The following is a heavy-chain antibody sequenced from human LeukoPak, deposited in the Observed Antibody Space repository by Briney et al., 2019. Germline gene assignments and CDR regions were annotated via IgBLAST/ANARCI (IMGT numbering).Heavy chain of an antibody. Sequence: GGSLRLSCAASGFTFSSYVMSWVRQAPGKGLEWVAVISYDGSNKYYADSVKGRFTISRDNSKNTLYLQMNSPRAEDTAVYYCAKDRDGDYEIYYGMDVWGQGTTVTVSS. CDR1: GFTFSSYV. D-gene: IGHD4-17*01. CDR3: AKDRDGDYEIYYGMDV. CDR2: ISYDGSNK. V-gene: IGHV3-30*18. J-gene: IGHJ6*02.